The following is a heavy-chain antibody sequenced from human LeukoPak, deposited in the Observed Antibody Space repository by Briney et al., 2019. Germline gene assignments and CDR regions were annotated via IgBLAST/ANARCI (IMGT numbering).Heavy chain of an antibody. J-gene: IGHJ3*02. CDR2: INPNSGGT. CDR3: ARDYGSGTVAYGIFDI. D-gene: IGHD3-10*01. Sequence: ASVKVSCKASGYTFTGYYMHWVRQAPGQGLEWMGWINPNSGGTNYAQKFQGRVTMTRDTSISTAYMELSRLRSDDTAVYYCARDYGSGTVAYGIFDIWGQGTMVTVSS. V-gene: IGHV1-2*02. CDR1: GYTFTGYY.